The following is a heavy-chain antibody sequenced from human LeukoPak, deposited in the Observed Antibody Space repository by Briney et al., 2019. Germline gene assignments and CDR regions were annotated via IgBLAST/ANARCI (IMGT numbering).Heavy chain of an antibody. CDR2: IWYDGSSK. D-gene: IGHD3-16*02. Sequence: PGGSLRLSCAASGFTFSSYGMHWVRQAPGKGLEWVALIWYDGSSKHYADSVRGRFTISRDNSKNTLYLQTNSLRAEDTAVYYCARDFELSHWGQGTLVTVSS. V-gene: IGHV3-33*01. CDR1: GFTFSSYG. CDR3: ARDFELSH. J-gene: IGHJ4*02.